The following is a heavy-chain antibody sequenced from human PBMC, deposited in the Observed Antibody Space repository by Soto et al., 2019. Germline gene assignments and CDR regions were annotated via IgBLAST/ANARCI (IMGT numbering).Heavy chain of an antibody. CDR2: IYYSGST. J-gene: IGHJ4*02. CDR3: ARVGCSSTSCYPYFDY. D-gene: IGHD2-2*01. CDR1: GGSISSGGYY. V-gene: IGHV4-31*03. Sequence: LSLTCTVSGGSISSGGYYWSWIRQHPWKGLEWIGYIYYSGSTYYNPSLKSRVTISVDTSKNQFSLKLSSVTAADTAVYYCARVGCSSTSCYPYFDYWGQGTLVTVSS.